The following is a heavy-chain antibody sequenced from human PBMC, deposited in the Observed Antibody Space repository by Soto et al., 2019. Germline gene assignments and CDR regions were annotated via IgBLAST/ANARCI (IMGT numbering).Heavy chain of an antibody. CDR2: IYYSGTT. Sequence: TLSLTCTGSGGSISSGGYYWSWIRQHPGKGLEWIGYIYYSGTTYYNPSLKSRVTISVDTSKNQFSLKLSSVSAADKAQYYCARGSLVVVLAPGFDPWGRGTLVTVSS. CDR3: ARGSLVVVLAPGFDP. V-gene: IGHV4-31*03. J-gene: IGHJ5*02. D-gene: IGHD2-15*01. CDR1: GGSISSGGYY.